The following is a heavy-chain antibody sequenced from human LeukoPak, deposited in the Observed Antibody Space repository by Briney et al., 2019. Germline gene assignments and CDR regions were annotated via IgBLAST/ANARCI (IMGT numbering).Heavy chain of an antibody. CDR2: ISTSSSYI. CDR3: ARDPWGSSGYFQH. J-gene: IGHJ1*01. V-gene: IGHV3-21*01. Sequence: PGGPLRLSCAASGFTFSSYSMNWVRQAPGKGLEWVSLISTSSSYIYYADSVKGRFTISRDNAKNSLYLQMNTLRAEDTAVYYCARDPWGSSGYFQHWGQGTLVTVSS. CDR1: GFTFSSYS. D-gene: IGHD6-19*01.